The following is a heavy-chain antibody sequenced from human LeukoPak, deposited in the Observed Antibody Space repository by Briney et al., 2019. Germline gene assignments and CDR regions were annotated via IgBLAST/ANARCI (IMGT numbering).Heavy chain of an antibody. J-gene: IGHJ3*02. Sequence: SETLSLTCTVSGGSISSYYWSWIRQPPGKGLEWIGYIYYSGSTNYNPSLKSRVTISVDTSKNQFSLKLSSVTAADTAVYYCAREATTVVTPDDAFDIWGQGTMVTVSS. CDR2: IYYSGST. CDR1: GGSISSYY. V-gene: IGHV4-59*01. D-gene: IGHD4-23*01. CDR3: AREATTVVTPDDAFDI.